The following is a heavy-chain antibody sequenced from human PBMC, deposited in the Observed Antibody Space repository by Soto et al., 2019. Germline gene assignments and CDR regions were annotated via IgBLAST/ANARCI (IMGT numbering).Heavy chain of an antibody. CDR1: GFTFSSYG. D-gene: IGHD5-12*01. V-gene: IGHV3-33*01. J-gene: IGHJ4*02. CDR3: AREGLRGYSGYDTNYYFDY. Sequence: QVQLVESGGGVVQPGRSLRLSCAASGFTFSSYGMHWVRQAPGKGLEWVAVIWYDGSNKYYADSVKGRFTISRDNSKNTLYLQMNSLRAEDTAVYYCAREGLRGYSGYDTNYYFDYGGKGTLVTVSS. CDR2: IWYDGSNK.